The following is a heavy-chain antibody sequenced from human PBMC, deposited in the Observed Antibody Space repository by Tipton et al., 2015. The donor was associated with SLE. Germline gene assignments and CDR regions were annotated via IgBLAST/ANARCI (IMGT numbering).Heavy chain of an antibody. V-gene: IGHV4-59*05. CDR1: GGSISSFH. CDR2: IYYSGST. Sequence: TLSLTCTVSGGSISSFHWSWIRQPPGKGLEWIGSIYYSGSTYYNPSLKSRVTISVDTSKNQFSLKLSSVTAADTAVYYCARPAEAAAGLFDYWGQGTLVTVSS. J-gene: IGHJ4*02. CDR3: ARPAEAAAGLFDY. D-gene: IGHD6-13*01.